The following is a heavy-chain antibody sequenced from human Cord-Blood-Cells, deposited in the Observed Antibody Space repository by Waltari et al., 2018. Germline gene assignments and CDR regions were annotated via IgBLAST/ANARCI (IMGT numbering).Heavy chain of an antibody. CDR1: GGTFSSYA. CDR3: ARALQCSSTSCYAGGFDP. D-gene: IGHD2-2*01. J-gene: IGHJ5*02. Sequence: QVQLVQSGAEVKKPGSSVKVSCKASGGTFSSYAISWVRQAPGQGLGWMGGIIPSFGTANYTKKFQGRVTMTADESTSTAYMELSRLRSEDTAVYYCARALQCSSTSCYAGGFDPWGQGTLVTVSS. CDR2: IIPSFGTA. V-gene: IGHV1-69*01.